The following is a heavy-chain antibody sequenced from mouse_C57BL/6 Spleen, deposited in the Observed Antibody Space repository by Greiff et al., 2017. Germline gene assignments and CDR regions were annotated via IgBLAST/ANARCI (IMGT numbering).Heavy chain of an antibody. CDR3: ARLGLYGNYEGY. D-gene: IGHD2-1*01. V-gene: IGHV1-52*01. J-gene: IGHJ2*01. CDR2: IDPSDSAT. CDR1: GYTFTSYW. Sequence: QVQLQQPGAELVRPGSSVKLSCKASGYTFTSYWMHWVKPRPIQGLEWIGNIDPSDSATHYNQKFKDKATLTVDKSYSTAYMQLSSLTSEDSAVYYCARLGLYGNYEGYWGQGTTLTFSS.